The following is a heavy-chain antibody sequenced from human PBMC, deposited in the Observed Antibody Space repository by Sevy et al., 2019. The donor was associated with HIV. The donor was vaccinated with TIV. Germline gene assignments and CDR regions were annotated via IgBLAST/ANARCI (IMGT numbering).Heavy chain of an antibody. CDR1: GFTFSSYG. V-gene: IGHV3-30*03. Sequence: GGSLRLSCAASGFTFSSYGMHWVRQAPGKGLEWVAVISYDGNNKYYADSVKGRFSISRDNSKNTLYLQMNRLRAEDTDVDYCARDGGGSVWYFDYWGQGTLVTVSS. D-gene: IGHD3-10*01. CDR2: ISYDGNNK. J-gene: IGHJ4*02. CDR3: ARDGGGSVWYFDY.